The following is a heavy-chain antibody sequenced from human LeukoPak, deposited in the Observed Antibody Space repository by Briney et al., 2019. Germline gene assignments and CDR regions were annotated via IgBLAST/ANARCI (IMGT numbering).Heavy chain of an antibody. CDR1: GFSFSSYG. CDR3: AKASVAIPQYCNS. Sequence: GGSLRLSCAASGFSFSSYGMHWVRQAPGKGLEWVSTISGTGSSTYYADSAKGRFTISRDNSKDTLFLQLNSLTAADTAMYFCAKASVAIPQYCNSWGQGTLVTVSS. J-gene: IGHJ5*02. D-gene: IGHD2-2*02. CDR2: ISGTGSST. V-gene: IGHV3-23*01.